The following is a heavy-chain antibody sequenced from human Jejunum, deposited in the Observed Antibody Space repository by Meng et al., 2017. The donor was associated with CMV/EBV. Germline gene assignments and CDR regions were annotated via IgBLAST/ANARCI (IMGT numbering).Heavy chain of an antibody. CDR1: GFTFND. V-gene: IGHV3-23*01. J-gene: IGHJ4*02. D-gene: IGHD3-22*01. Sequence: EGQLLESGGALVQPGGSLRLSCAASGFTFNDMSWVRQAPGKGLEWVSAISATGRSTYYADSVKGRFTISRDNSKNTLFLQVNSLRAEDTAIYYCAKDDRGVQSNWGQGTLVTVSS. CDR2: ISATGRST. CDR3: AKDDRGVQSN.